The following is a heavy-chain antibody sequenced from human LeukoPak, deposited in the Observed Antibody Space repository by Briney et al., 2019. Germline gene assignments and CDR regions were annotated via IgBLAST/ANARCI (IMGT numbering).Heavy chain of an antibody. CDR1: GGSISSGGYS. CDR3: ARSREFTFGGVIAPFTH. Sequence: SETLSLTCAVSGGSISSGGYSWSWIRQPPGKGLEWIGYIYHSGSTYYNPSLKSRVTISVDRSKNQFSLKLSSVTAADTAVYYCARSREFTFGGVIAPFTHWGQGTLVTVSS. V-gene: IGHV4-30-2*01. J-gene: IGHJ4*02. D-gene: IGHD3-16*02. CDR2: IYHSGST.